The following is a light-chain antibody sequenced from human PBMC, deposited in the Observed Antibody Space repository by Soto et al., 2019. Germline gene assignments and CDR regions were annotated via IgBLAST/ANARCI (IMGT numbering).Light chain of an antibody. CDR1: QSVSIN. CDR2: DAS. V-gene: IGKV3-11*01. J-gene: IGKJ5*01. CDR3: QQRNDWTLT. Sequence: IVMTQCPASLSLSPGERATLSCRASQSVSINLAWYQQKHGQAPRLLIYDASYRATGIPARFSGRVSGTDVTITISSLEKEDGAVYYCQQRNDWTLTFGPGTRLEIK.